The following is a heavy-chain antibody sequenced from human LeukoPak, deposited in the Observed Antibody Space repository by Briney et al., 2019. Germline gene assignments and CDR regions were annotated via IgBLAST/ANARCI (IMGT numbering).Heavy chain of an antibody. CDR2: IYSGGST. Sequence: PGGSLRLSCAASGFTVSSNYMSWVRQAPGKGLEWVSVIYSGGSTYYADSVKGGFTISRDNSKNTLYLQMNSLRAEDTAVYYCASIVGATARWYFDYWGQGTLVTVSS. D-gene: IGHD1-26*01. V-gene: IGHV3-66*01. CDR3: ASIVGATARWYFDY. J-gene: IGHJ4*02. CDR1: GFTVSSNY.